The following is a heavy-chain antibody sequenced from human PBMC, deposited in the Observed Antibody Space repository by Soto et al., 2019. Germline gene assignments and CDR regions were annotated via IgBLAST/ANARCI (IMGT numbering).Heavy chain of an antibody. CDR3: ARGLWYDSSGYTYYFDY. J-gene: IGHJ4*02. D-gene: IGHD3-22*01. CDR2: IIPIFGTA. CDR1: GGTFSSYA. V-gene: IGHV1-69*13. Sequence: SVKVSCKASGGTFSSYAISWVRQAPGQRLEWMGGIIPIFGTANYAQKFQGRVTITADESTSTAYMELSSLRSEDTAVYYCARGLWYDSSGYTYYFDYWGQGTLVTVSS.